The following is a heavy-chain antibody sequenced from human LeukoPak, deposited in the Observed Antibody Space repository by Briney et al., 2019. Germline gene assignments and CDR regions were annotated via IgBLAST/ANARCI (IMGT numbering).Heavy chain of an antibody. J-gene: IGHJ4*02. D-gene: IGHD3-3*01. CDR1: GFTFNNYW. CDR3: ARVSYDFWSGYYFDY. CDR2: IKQDGSEK. V-gene: IGHV3-7*01. Sequence: GGSLRLSCAASGFTFNNYWMTWVRQAPGKGLEWVANIKQDGSEKYYVDSVKGRFTISRDNAKNSLYLQMNSLRAEDTAVYYCARVSYDFWSGYYFDYWGQGTLVTVSS.